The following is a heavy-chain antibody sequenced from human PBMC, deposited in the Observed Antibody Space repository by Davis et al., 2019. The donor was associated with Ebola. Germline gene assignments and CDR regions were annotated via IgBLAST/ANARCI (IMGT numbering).Heavy chain of an antibody. J-gene: IGHJ5*02. D-gene: IGHD2-2*01. CDR1: GYTFTSYY. CDR2: INPSGGST. Sequence: ASVKVSCKASGYTFTSYYIHWVRQAPGQGLEWMGIINPSGGSTSYAQKFQGRVTMTRDTSTSTVYMELSSLRSEDTAVYYCARGWRVVVPAAMGGYNWFDPWGQGTLVTVSS. V-gene: IGHV1-46*01. CDR3: ARGWRVVVPAAMGGYNWFDP.